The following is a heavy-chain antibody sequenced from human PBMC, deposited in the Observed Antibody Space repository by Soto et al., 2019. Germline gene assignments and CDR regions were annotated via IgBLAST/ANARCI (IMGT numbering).Heavy chain of an antibody. D-gene: IGHD3-3*01. Sequence: SETLSLTCTVSGGSISSSSYYWGWIRQPPGKGLEWIGSIYYSGSTYYNPSLKSRVTISVDTSKNQFSLKLSSVTAADTAVYYCARRGYYDFWSGYYTLSYFDYWGQGTLVTVSS. V-gene: IGHV4-39*01. J-gene: IGHJ4*02. CDR3: ARRGYYDFWSGYYTLSYFDY. CDR1: GGSISSSSYY. CDR2: IYYSGST.